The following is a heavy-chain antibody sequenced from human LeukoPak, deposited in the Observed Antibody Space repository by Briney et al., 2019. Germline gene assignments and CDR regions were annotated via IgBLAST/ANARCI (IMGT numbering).Heavy chain of an antibody. Sequence: SETLSLTCAVYGGSFSGYYWSWIRQPPGKGLEWIGEINHSGSTNYNPSLKSRVTISVDTSKNQFSLKLSSVTAADTAVYYCARHHSGAYYYFDYWGQGTLVTVSS. CDR3: ARHHSGAYYYFDY. V-gene: IGHV4-34*01. CDR1: GGSFSGYY. D-gene: IGHD3-22*01. J-gene: IGHJ4*02. CDR2: INHSGST.